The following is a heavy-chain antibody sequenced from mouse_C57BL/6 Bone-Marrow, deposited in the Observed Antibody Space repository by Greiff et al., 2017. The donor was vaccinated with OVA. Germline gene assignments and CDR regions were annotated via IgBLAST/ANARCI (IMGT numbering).Heavy chain of an antibody. D-gene: IGHD1-1*01. J-gene: IGHJ4*01. Sequence: DVHLVESGGGLVKPGGSLKLSCAASGFTFSDYGMHWVRQAPEKGLEWVAYISSGSSTIYYADTVKGRFTISRDNAKNTLFLQMTSLSSEDTAMYYCAREDYGSSSYYAMDYWGQGTSVTVSS. CDR3: AREDYGSSSYYAMDY. CDR2: ISSGSSTI. V-gene: IGHV5-17*01. CDR1: GFTFSDYG.